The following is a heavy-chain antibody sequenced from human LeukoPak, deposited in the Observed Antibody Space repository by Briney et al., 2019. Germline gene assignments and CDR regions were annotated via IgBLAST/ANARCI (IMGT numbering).Heavy chain of an antibody. J-gene: IGHJ4*02. V-gene: IGHV4-30-4*01. CDR2: ISYSGST. CDR3: AGLYGGKKRGLDY. D-gene: IGHD4-23*01. Sequence: SETLSLTCTVSGGSISSRDYYWSWIRQPPGKGLEWIGYISYSGSTHYNPSLKSRVIISVDTSKNQFSLKLSSVTAADTAVYYCAGLYGGKKRGLDYWGQGTLVTVSS. CDR1: GGSISSRDYY.